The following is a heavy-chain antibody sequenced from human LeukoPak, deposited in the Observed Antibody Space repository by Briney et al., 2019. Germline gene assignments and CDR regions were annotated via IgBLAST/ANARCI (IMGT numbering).Heavy chain of an antibody. Sequence: KPSETLSLTCAVYGGSFSGYYWSWIRQPPGKGLEWIGEINHSGSTNYNPSLKSRVTISVDTSKNQFSLKLSSVTAADTAVYYCAREWRAYCGGDCYGPSDYWGQGTLVTVSS. J-gene: IGHJ4*02. D-gene: IGHD2-21*02. CDR1: GGSFSGYY. CDR3: AREWRAYCGGDCYGPSDY. V-gene: IGHV4-34*01. CDR2: INHSGST.